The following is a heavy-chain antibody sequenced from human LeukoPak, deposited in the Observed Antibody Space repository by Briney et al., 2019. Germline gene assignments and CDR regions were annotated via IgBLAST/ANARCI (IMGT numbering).Heavy chain of an antibody. CDR1: GFTFSYYW. Sequence: PGGSLRLSCAASGFTFSYYWMHWVRQAPGKGLEWVAVISYDGSNKYYADSVKGRFTISRDNSKNTLYLQMNNLRAEDTAVYYCARDGSSRSLQFWGQGTLVTVSS. CDR3: ARDGSSRSLQF. J-gene: IGHJ1*01. V-gene: IGHV3-30-3*01. CDR2: ISYDGSNK.